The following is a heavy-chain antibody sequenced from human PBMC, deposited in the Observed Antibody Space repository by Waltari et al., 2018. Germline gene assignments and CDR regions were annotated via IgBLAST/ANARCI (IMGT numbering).Heavy chain of an antibody. CDR1: GFTFGSHG. D-gene: IGHD3-10*01. Sequence: EEQLVVSGGGLVQLGGSLRLSCAAAGFTFGSHGLHWVRQAPGKGLVWVSRINSEGVIVTYADSVKGRFTSSRDNAKNTLYLQMDSLRAEDTAVYYCARGMGDNWGQGTLVTVSS. V-gene: IGHV3-74*03. CDR3: ARGMGDN. CDR2: INSEGVIV. J-gene: IGHJ4*02.